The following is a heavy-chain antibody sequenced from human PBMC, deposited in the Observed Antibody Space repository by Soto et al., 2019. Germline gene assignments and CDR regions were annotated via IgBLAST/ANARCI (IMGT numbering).Heavy chain of an antibody. V-gene: IGHV6-1*01. J-gene: IGHJ3*02. D-gene: IGHD2-15*01. CDR2: TYYRSKWYN. Sequence: SQTLSLTCVISGDSVSSNSAAWNWIRQSPSRGLEWLGRTYYRSKWYNDYAVSVKSRITINPDTSKNQFSLQLNSVTPEDTAVYYCARGDIVVVVAAPDAFDIWGQGTMVTVSS. CDR3: ARGDIVVVVAAPDAFDI. CDR1: GDSVSSNSAA.